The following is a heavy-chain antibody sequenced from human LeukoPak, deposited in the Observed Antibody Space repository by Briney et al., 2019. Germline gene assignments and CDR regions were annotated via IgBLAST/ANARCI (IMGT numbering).Heavy chain of an antibody. D-gene: IGHD6-19*01. Sequence: PGGSLRLSCAASGFTFSSYSMNWVRQAPGKGLEWVSSISSSSSYIYYADSVEGRFTISRDNAKNSLYLQMNSLRAEDTAVYYCARDSTRSGWYHFDYWGQGTLVTVSS. V-gene: IGHV3-21*01. CDR3: ARDSTRSGWYHFDY. CDR2: ISSSSSYI. J-gene: IGHJ4*02. CDR1: GFTFSSYS.